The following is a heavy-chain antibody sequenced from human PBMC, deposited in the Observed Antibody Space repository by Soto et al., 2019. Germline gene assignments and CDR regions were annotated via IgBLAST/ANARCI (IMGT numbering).Heavy chain of an antibody. CDR1: GYTFTSYY. J-gene: IGHJ6*02. CDR3: ATAAVPRDYDFWSGYRLYGMDV. Sequence: ASVKVSCKASGYTFTSYYMHWVRQAPGQGLEWMGIINPSGGSTSYAQKFQGRVTMTEDTSTDTAYMELSSLRSEDTAVYYCATAAVPRDYDFWSGYRLYGMDVWGQGTTVTVSS. V-gene: IGHV1-46*01. D-gene: IGHD3-3*01. CDR2: INPSGGST.